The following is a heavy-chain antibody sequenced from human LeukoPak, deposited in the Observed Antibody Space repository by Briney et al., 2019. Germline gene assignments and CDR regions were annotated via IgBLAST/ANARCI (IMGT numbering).Heavy chain of an antibody. CDR3: ARDGVAAFAY. V-gene: IGHV3-30*04. CDR2: ISGDASDK. CDR1: GFTFSSYT. D-gene: IGHD6-13*01. J-gene: IGHJ4*02. Sequence: PGGSLRLPCAASGFTFSSYTMHWVRQAPGKGLKWVAAISGDASDKYYADSVKGRFTVSRDKSENTLYLQMNSLRAEDAAVYYCARDGVAAFAYWGQGTLVTVSS.